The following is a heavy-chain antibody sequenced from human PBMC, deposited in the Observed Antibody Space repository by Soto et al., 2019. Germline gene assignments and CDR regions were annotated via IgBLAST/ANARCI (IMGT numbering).Heavy chain of an antibody. Sequence: EVQLVESGGGLVQPGGSLRLSCAASGFTFSSYSMNWVRQAPGKGLEWVSYISSSSSIIYYADSVKGRFTISRDNPRSTLYLQMNSLRAEDTALYYCANLFMVRGGVMSGFGYWGQGTLVTVFS. V-gene: IGHV3-48*01. CDR2: ISSSSSII. CDR3: ANLFMVRGGVMSGFGY. D-gene: IGHD3-10*01. J-gene: IGHJ4*02. CDR1: GFTFSSYS.